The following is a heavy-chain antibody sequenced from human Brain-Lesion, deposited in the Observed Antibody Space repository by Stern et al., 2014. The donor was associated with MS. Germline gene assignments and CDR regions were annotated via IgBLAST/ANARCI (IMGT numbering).Heavy chain of an antibody. CDR1: GYTFTGYY. D-gene: IGHD3-10*01. V-gene: IGHV1-2*02. J-gene: IGHJ6*02. Sequence: QVQLVQSGAEVKKPGASVKVSCKASGYTFTGYYMYWGRQAPGQGIEWMGWINPNSGGTHYAQKFQGRVTMPRDTSITTAYMELSRLRSDDTAVYYCARGYYGSGRPQKGMDVWGQGTTVTVSS. CDR2: INPNSGGT. CDR3: ARGYYGSGRPQKGMDV.